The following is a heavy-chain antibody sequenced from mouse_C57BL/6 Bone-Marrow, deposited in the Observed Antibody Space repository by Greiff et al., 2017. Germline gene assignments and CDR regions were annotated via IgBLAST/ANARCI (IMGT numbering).Heavy chain of an antibody. J-gene: IGHJ2*01. D-gene: IGHD2-3*01. CDR3: ARGRGLLLYFDY. CDR1: GYAFSSYW. V-gene: IGHV1-80*01. CDR2: IYPGDGDT. Sequence: VKLVESGAELVKPGASVKISCKASGYAFSSYWMNWVKQRPGKGLEWIGQIYPGDGDTNYNGKFKGKATLTADKSSSTAYMQLSSLTSEDSAVYFCARGRGLLLYFDYWGQGTTLTVSS.